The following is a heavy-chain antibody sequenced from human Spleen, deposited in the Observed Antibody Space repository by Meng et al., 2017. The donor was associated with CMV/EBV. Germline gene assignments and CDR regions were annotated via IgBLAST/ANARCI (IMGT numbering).Heavy chain of an antibody. CDR1: YSCTSYW. Sequence: YSCTSYWIGWVRQMPGKGLEWMGIIYPGDSDTRYSPSFQGQVTISADKSISTAYLQWSSLKASDTAMYYCARVYGSGYGDYVNYFDYWGQGTLVTVSS. J-gene: IGHJ4*02. D-gene: IGHD4-17*01. V-gene: IGHV5-51*01. CDR3: ARVYGSGYGDYVNYFDY. CDR2: IYPGDSDT.